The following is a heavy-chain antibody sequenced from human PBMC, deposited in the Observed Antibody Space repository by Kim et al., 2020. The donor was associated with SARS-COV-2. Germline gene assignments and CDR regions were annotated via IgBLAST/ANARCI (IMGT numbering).Heavy chain of an antibody. CDR3: ARVWARSYYYYMDV. CDR1: GGTFSSYA. CDR2: IIPILGIA. J-gene: IGHJ6*03. Sequence: SVKVSCKASGGTFSSYAISWVRQAPGQGLEWMGRIIPILGIANYAQKFQGRVTITADKSTSTAYMELSSLRSEDTAVYYCARVWARSYYYYMDVWGKGTTVTVSS. D-gene: IGHD6-6*01. V-gene: IGHV1-69*04.